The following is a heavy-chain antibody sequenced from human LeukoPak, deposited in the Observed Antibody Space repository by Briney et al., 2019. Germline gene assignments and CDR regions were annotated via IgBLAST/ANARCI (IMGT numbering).Heavy chain of an antibody. CDR2: ISSSSSYI. CDR3: ARDPGWCSSTSCFLDY. V-gene: IGHV3-21*01. D-gene: IGHD2-2*01. J-gene: IGHJ4*02. CDR1: GFTVSSNY. Sequence: GGSLRLSCAASGFTVSSNYMSWVRQAPGKGLEWVSSISSSSSYIYYADSVKGRFTISRDNAKNSLYLQMNSLRAEDTAVYYCARDPGWCSSTSCFLDYWGQGTLVTVSS.